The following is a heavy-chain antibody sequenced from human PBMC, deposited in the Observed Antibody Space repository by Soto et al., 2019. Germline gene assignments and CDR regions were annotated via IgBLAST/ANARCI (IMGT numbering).Heavy chain of an antibody. J-gene: IGHJ5*02. CDR2: ICHGVGA. CDR1: GVSISSSDW. V-gene: IGHV4-4*02. D-gene: IGHD3-3*01. Sequence: QVQLQESGPRLVKPSGTLSLTCAVSGVSISSSDWWTWVRQPPGKGLEWLGEICHGVGANYNPSLKSRVSMSLDTSKNQFSLRLTSVTPADTAVYYCARRTVGQFLELGFDPWGQGTLVTVSS. CDR3: ARRTVGQFLELGFDP.